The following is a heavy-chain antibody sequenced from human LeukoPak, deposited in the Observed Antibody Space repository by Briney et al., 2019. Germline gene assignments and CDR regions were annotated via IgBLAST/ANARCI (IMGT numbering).Heavy chain of an antibody. Sequence: GGSLRLSCAASGFTFSSYWMHWVRQAPGKGLEWVSRISWNSNSIGYADSVKGRFTISRDNAKNSLYLQMNSLRPEDMAFYYCVKDMGSGGSGWYFDLWGRGTLVTVSS. CDR3: VKDMGSGGSGWYFDL. V-gene: IGHV3-9*03. CDR2: ISWNSNSI. CDR1: GFTFSSYW. J-gene: IGHJ2*01. D-gene: IGHD1-26*01.